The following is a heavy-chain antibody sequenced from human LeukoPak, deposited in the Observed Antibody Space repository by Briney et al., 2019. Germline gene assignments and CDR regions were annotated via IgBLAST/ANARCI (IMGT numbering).Heavy chain of an antibody. CDR1: GYSFTSYW. CDR3: ARQGQQLDYYYYYMDV. Sequence: GESLKISCKGSGYSFTSYWIGWVRQMPGKGLEWMGIIYPGDSDTRYSPSFQGQVTISADKSISTAYLQWSSLKASDTAMYYCARQGQQLDYYYYYMDVWGKGTTVTVSS. D-gene: IGHD6-13*01. J-gene: IGHJ6*03. CDR2: IYPGDSDT. V-gene: IGHV5-51*01.